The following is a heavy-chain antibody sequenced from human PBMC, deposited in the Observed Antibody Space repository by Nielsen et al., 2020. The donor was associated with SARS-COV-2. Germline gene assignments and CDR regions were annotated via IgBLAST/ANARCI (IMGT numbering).Heavy chain of an antibody. J-gene: IGHJ4*02. Sequence: SVKVSCKASGFTFTSSAVQWVRQARGQRLEWIGWFVVGSGYTNYAQKFQERVTITRDMSTSTAYMELSSLRSEDTAVYYCAAEVGGSYFDYWGQGTLVTVSS. V-gene: IGHV1-58*01. CDR3: AAEVGGSYFDY. D-gene: IGHD1-26*01. CDR2: FVVGSGYT. CDR1: GFTFTSSA.